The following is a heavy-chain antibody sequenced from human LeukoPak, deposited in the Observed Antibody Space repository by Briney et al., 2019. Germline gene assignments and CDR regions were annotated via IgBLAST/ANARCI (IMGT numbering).Heavy chain of an antibody. Sequence: SVKVSCKASGGAFSSYAISWVRQAPGQGLEWMGRIIPIFGIANYAQKFQGRVTITADKSTSTAYMELSSLRSEDTAVYYCARARWYIVGATTGYVDYWGQGTLSPSPQ. CDR2: IIPIFGIA. CDR1: GGAFSSYA. V-gene: IGHV1-69*04. D-gene: IGHD1-26*01. CDR3: ARARWYIVGATTGYVDY. J-gene: IGHJ4*02.